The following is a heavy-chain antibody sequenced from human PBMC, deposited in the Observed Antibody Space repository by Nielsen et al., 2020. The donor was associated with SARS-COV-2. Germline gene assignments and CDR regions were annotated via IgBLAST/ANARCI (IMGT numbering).Heavy chain of an antibody. CDR2: ISVNGRNS. D-gene: IGHD5-12*01. Sequence: GGSLRLSCAASGSTFSSFSMGWVRQAPGKGLEWVSNISVNGRNSYYAASVKGRFTISRDNSKDTLHLHMGSLRAEDTALYYCAKQFAKSDFDYVYDFWGQGIQVTVS. CDR3: AKQFAKSDFDYVYDF. CDR1: GSTFSSFS. V-gene: IGHV3-23*01. J-gene: IGHJ4*02.